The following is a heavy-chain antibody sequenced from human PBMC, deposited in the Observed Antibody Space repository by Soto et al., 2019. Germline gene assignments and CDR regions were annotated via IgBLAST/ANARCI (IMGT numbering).Heavy chain of an antibody. CDR1: GGSISSGDYY. V-gene: IGHV4-31*03. CDR3: ARDKSGYDNSDY. J-gene: IGHJ4*02. CDR2: IYYSGST. Sequence: PSETLSLTCTVSGGSISSGDYYWSWIRQFPGKGLEWMGYIYYSGSTYYNPSLESRVIISVDTSKNQFSLKLNSVTAADTAVYYCARDKSGYDNSDYWGQGTLVTVSS. D-gene: IGHD3-9*01.